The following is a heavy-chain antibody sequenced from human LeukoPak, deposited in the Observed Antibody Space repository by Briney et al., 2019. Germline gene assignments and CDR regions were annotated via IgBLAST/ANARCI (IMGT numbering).Heavy chain of an antibody. CDR1: GYTFTGYY. D-gene: IGHD2-2*01. CDR3: ARERVVPAAMYYYGMDV. J-gene: IGHJ6*02. CDR2: INPNSGGT. V-gene: IGHV1-2*04. Sequence: ASVSVSCKASGYTFTGYYMHWVRQAPGQGLEWMGWINPNSGGTNYAQKFQGWVTITRDTSISTAYMELSRLRSDDTAVYYCARERVVPAAMYYYGMDVWGQGTTVTVSS.